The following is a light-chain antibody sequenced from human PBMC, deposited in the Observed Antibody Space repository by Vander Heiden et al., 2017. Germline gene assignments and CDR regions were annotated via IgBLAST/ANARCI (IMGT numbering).Light chain of an antibody. Sequence: DIQMTQSPSSLSASVGDRVTITCRASQSISSYLNWYQQKPGKAPKLLIYAASSLQSGVLSRFRGSGSVRAFTLSIIILKLQHFATSCFQQSDSAPYAFGHGTKVDIK. CDR1: QSISSY. CDR2: AAS. J-gene: IGKJ3*01. V-gene: IGKV1-39*01. CDR3: QQSDSAPYA.